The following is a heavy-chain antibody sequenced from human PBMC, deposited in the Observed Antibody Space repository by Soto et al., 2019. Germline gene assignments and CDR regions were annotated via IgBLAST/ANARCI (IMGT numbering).Heavy chain of an antibody. D-gene: IGHD2-15*01. CDR3: AREFCSGGNCYTYYFDP. CDR2: INTDGSNT. Sequence: DVQLVETGGGVVPPGGSLRLSCVASGLTFNRYWMHWVRHAPGKGLVWVSHINTDGSNTNYADSVKGRFTISRDNAKSTLFLQMNSLRDEDTAVYYCAREFCSGGNCYTYYFDPWGQGIPVTVSS. J-gene: IGHJ5*02. CDR1: GLTFNRYW. V-gene: IGHV3-74*01.